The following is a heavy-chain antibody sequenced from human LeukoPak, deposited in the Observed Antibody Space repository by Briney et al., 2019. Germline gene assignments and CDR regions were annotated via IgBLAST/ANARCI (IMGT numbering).Heavy chain of an antibody. CDR3: ARAVVDYYDTTNWFDP. V-gene: IGHV4-59*01. CDR2: IYYSGST. Sequence: SETLSLTCTVSGCPISSYYWGWIRQPPGKGLEWIGYIYYSGSTNYNPSLKSRVTISVDTSKNQFSLTLSSVTAADTGVYYCARAVVDYYDTTNWFDPWGQGTLVTVSS. D-gene: IGHD3-22*01. J-gene: IGHJ5*02. CDR1: GCPISSYY.